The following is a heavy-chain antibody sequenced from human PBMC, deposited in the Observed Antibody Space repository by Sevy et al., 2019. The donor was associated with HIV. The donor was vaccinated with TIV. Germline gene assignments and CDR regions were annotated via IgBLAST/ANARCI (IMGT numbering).Heavy chain of an antibody. CDR3: ATTVYTGAYSGFDY. V-gene: IGHV1-24*01. Sequence: VSVKVSCKVSGYTLSELFMQWVRQAPGKGLQWMGKIDPEDGETIYAQKFQGRITMTEDTSTDTAYMELNSLTSDDTAVYYCATTVYTGAYSGFDYWCQGTLVTVSS. J-gene: IGHJ4*02. CDR1: GYTLSELF. CDR2: IDPEDGET. D-gene: IGHD7-27*01.